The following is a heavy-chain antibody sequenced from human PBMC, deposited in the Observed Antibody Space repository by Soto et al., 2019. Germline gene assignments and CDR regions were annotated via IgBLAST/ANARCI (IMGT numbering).Heavy chain of an antibody. J-gene: IGHJ4*02. Sequence: PGGSLRLSCAASGFTVSSNYMSWVRQAPGKGLEWVSVIYSGGSTYYADSVKGRFTISRDNSKNTLYLQMNSLRAEDTAVYYCARAPQIWFGESSQYFDYWGQGTLVTVSS. CDR3: ARAPQIWFGESSQYFDY. D-gene: IGHD3-10*01. CDR1: GFTVSSNY. V-gene: IGHV3-66*01. CDR2: IYSGGST.